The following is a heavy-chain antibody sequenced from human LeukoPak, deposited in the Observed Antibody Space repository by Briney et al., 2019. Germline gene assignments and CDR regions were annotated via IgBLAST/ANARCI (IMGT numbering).Heavy chain of an antibody. D-gene: IGHD3-10*01. CDR1: GFTFSSYW. Sequence: GGSLRLSCAASGFTFSSYWMSWVRQAPGKGLEWVAVISYDGSNKYYADSVKGRFTISRDNSKNTLYLQMNSLRAEDTAVYYCARDGDMVRGVAPLDYWGQGTLVTVSS. V-gene: IGHV3-30-3*01. J-gene: IGHJ4*02. CDR2: ISYDGSNK. CDR3: ARDGDMVRGVAPLDY.